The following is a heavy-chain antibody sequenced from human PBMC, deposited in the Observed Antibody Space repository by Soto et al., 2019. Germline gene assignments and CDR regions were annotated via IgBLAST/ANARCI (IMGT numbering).Heavy chain of an antibody. Sequence: SETLSLTCSVSGYSISSGYYWGWIRQAPGKGLEWIGNIHHSGSTYYNPSLESRVTISIDTSRNQFSLRLTSVTAAETAIYYCARDISASDGDYWGQGTLVTVSS. CDR1: GYSISSGYY. V-gene: IGHV4-38-2*02. CDR2: IHHSGST. J-gene: IGHJ4*02. D-gene: IGHD2-21*01. CDR3: ARDISASDGDY.